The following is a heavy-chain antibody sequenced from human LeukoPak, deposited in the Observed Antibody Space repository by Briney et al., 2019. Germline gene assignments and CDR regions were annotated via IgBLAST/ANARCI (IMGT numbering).Heavy chain of an antibody. CDR3: ARAGYYYDSSGYFRFDP. Sequence: KPSETLSLTRTVSGGSISSYYWSWIRQPPGKGLEWIGYIYDSGTTNYNPSLKSRVTISLDTSKNQFSLKLSSVTAADTAVYYCARAGYYYDSSGYFRFDPWGQGTLVTVSS. CDR1: GGSISSYY. CDR2: IYDSGTT. J-gene: IGHJ5*02. V-gene: IGHV4-59*01. D-gene: IGHD3-22*01.